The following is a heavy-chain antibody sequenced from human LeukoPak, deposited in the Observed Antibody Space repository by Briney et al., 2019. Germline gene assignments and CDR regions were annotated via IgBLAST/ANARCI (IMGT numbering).Heavy chain of an antibody. CDR2: ISSSSSTI. CDR1: GFTFSSYS. D-gene: IGHD4-23*01. Sequence: GGSLRLSCAASGFTFSSYSMNWVRQAPGKGLEWVSYISSSSSTIYYADSVKGRFTISRDNAKYSLYLQMNSLRAEDTAVYYCARDSYGGIDAFDIWGQGTMVTVSS. J-gene: IGHJ3*02. CDR3: ARDSYGGIDAFDI. V-gene: IGHV3-48*01.